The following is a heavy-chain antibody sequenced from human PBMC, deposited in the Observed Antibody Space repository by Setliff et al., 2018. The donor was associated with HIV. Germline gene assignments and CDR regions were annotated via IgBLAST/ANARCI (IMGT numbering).Heavy chain of an antibody. D-gene: IGHD3-10*01. Sequence: PGGSLRLSCEASGFTFSTYGMNWVRHAPGKGLEWVAQISSSGFPIYYADSVRGRFTISRDNAKNSMDLQMNSLRAEDTAIYYCARKLRPGHGVDVWGQGTTVTVSS. CDR2: ISSSGFPI. CDR1: GFTFSTYG. V-gene: IGHV3-48*04. J-gene: IGHJ6*02. CDR3: ARKLRPGHGVDV.